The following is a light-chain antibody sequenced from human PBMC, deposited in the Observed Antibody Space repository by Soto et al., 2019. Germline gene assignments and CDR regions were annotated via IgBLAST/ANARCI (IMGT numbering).Light chain of an antibody. V-gene: IGKV3D-20*02. J-gene: IGKJ1*01. Sequence: EIVMTQSPATLSVSPGERATLSCRASQSVSSSYLAWYQQKPGQAPRLLIYDVSNRATGIPARFSGSGSGTDFTLTISSLEPEDFAVYYCQQRSNWPRTFGQGTKVDIK. CDR3: QQRSNWPRT. CDR2: DVS. CDR1: QSVSSSY.